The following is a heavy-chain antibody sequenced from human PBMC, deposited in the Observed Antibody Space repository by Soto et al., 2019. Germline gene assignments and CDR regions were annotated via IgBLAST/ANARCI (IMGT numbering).Heavy chain of an antibody. CDR3: ARITDCSSTSCYAGSLDY. CDR1: GGSISSSSYY. Sequence: QLQLQESGPGLVKPSETLSLTCTVSGGSISSSSYYWGWIRQPPGKGLEWIGSIYYSGSTYYNPSLKSRVTISVDTPKNQFSLKLSSVTAADTAVYYCARITDCSSTSCYAGSLDYWGQGTLVTVSS. CDR2: IYYSGST. D-gene: IGHD2-2*01. V-gene: IGHV4-39*01. J-gene: IGHJ4*02.